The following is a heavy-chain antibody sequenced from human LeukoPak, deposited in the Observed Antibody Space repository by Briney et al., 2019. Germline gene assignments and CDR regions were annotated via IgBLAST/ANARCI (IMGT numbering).Heavy chain of an antibody. J-gene: IGHJ4*02. Sequence: GGSLRLSCAASGFTFSSYEMNWVRQAPGKGLEWVSAISASGGRTHYADSVKGQFSISRDNSKNTLYLQMNSLRAGDTAVYYCAKEGGTYSDYLYFDHWGQGILVTVSS. CDR1: GFTFSSYE. CDR3: AKEGGTYSDYLYFDH. V-gene: IGHV3-23*01. CDR2: ISASGGRT. D-gene: IGHD3-16*01.